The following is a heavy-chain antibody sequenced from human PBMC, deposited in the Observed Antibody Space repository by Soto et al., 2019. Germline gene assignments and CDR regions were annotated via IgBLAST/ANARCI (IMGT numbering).Heavy chain of an antibody. CDR3: AKDSLFLSVAGLFDY. Sequence: PVGSLRLSCAASGFTFSSYGMHWVRQAPGKGLEWVAVISYDGSNKYYADSVKGRFTISRDNSKNTLYLQMNSLRAEDTAVYYCAKDSLFLSVAGLFDYWGQGTLVTVSS. V-gene: IGHV3-30*18. CDR2: ISYDGSNK. CDR1: GFTFSSYG. D-gene: IGHD6-19*01. J-gene: IGHJ4*02.